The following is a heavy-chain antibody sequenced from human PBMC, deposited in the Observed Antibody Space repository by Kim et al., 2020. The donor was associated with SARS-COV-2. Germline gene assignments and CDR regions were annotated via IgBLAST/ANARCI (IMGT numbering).Heavy chain of an antibody. CDR3: ARGVINPFDY. Sequence: SETLSLTCTVYGGSISGYYWSWIRQPPGEGLEWIGEINHSGSTNYNPSLKSRVTMSVDTSRNHFSLKLSSVTAADTAVYYCARGVINPFDYWGQGTLVTV. V-gene: IGHV4-34*01. CDR2: INHSGST. CDR1: GGSISGYY. D-gene: IGHD2-21*01. J-gene: IGHJ4*02.